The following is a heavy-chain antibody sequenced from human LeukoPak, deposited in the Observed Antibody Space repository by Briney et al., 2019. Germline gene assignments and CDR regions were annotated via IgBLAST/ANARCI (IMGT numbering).Heavy chain of an antibody. D-gene: IGHD5-12*01. V-gene: IGHV3-48*01. Sequence: WSLRLCCAASGFTFGSYSMNWVRQAPGKGLQWVSYISSTSSSTYYADSVKGRFTISRDNAKNSLYLQMNSLRAEDTAVYYCARESSGYDYFDYWGQGTLVTVSS. CDR3: ARESSGYDYFDY. J-gene: IGHJ4*02. CDR1: GFTFGSYS. CDR2: ISSTSSST.